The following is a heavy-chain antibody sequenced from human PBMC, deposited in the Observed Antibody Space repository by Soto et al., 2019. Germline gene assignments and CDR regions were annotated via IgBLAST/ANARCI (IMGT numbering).Heavy chain of an antibody. CDR1: GYTFTSYG. CDR3: ARDNGIAVAGDWFDP. Sequence: QVQLVQSGADVKKPGASVKVSCKASGYTFTSYGISWVRQAPGQGLEWMGWISAYNGNTNYAQKLQGRVTVTTDTSTSTAYMERRSLRSDDTAVYYCARDNGIAVAGDWFDPWGQGTLVTVSA. V-gene: IGHV1-18*01. J-gene: IGHJ5*02. D-gene: IGHD6-19*01. CDR2: ISAYNGNT.